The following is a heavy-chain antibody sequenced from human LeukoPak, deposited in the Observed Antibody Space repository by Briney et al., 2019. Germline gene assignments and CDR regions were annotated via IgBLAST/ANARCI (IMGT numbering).Heavy chain of an antibody. V-gene: IGHV5-51*01. D-gene: IGHD6-19*01. CDR2: IYPSGSDT. Sequence: GESLKISCKGSGYRFTSYWIGWVRQMPGKGLEWMGIIYPSGSDTKYRPSFQGQVTISVDKSINTAYLQWSSLKASDTAMYYCARHSGSGFDFWGQGTLVTVSS. J-gene: IGHJ4*02. CDR3: ARHSGSGFDF. CDR1: GYRFTSYW.